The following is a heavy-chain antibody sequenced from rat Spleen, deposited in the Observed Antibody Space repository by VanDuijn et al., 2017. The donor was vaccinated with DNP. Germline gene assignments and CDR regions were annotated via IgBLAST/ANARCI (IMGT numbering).Heavy chain of an antibody. CDR1: GFTFSDYY. CDR2: IRYDGCTI. CDR3: ARWYNSGYYFDY. V-gene: IGHV5-22*01. J-gene: IGHJ2*01. D-gene: IGHD4-3*01. Sequence: EVQLVESGGGLVQPGRSLKLSCTASGFTFSDYYMAWVRQAPTQGLDWVAYIRYDGCTIHYVDSVKGQYTIFRDNAKSTLYLQMNSLRSEDMATYYCARWYNSGYYFDYWGQGVMVTVSS.